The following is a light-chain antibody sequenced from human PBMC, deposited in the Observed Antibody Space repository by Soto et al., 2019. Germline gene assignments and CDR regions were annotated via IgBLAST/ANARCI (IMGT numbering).Light chain of an antibody. V-gene: IGLV1-40*01. CDR3: QSYDSSPSGSMV. Sequence: QPVLTQPPSVSGAPGQRVTISCTGSSSNIGAGYDVHWYQQLPGTAPKLLIYGNSNRPSGVPDRFSGSKSGTSASLAITGLQAEDEADYYCQSYDSSPSGSMVFGTGTKVTVL. CDR2: GNS. J-gene: IGLJ1*01. CDR1: SSNIGAGYD.